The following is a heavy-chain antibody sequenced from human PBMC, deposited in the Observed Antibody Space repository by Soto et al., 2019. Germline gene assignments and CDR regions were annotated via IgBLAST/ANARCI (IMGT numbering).Heavy chain of an antibody. CDR2: ISGSGGST. J-gene: IGHJ5*02. CDR3: AKDPRISRTTIVGYNWFDP. D-gene: IGHD3-22*01. Sequence: GGSLRLSCAASGFTFSSYAMSWVRQAPGKGLEWVSAISGSGGSTYYADSVKGRFTIARDNSKNTLYLQMNSLRAEDTAVYYCAKDPRISRTTIVGYNWFDPWGQGTLVTVSS. V-gene: IGHV3-23*01. CDR1: GFTFSSYA.